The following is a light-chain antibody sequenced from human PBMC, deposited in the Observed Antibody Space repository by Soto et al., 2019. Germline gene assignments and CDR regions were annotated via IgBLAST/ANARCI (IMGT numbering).Light chain of an antibody. CDR1: QGVGSD. CDR2: GAS. Sequence: EIVMTQSPVTLSASPGERVTLSCRASQGVGSDVAWYQQKPGQAPGLLIYGASIREVGVPARFSGSGSGTEFTLTISSLQSEDFAVYYCQQYNNWPPFTYGLGTIVDIK. V-gene: IGKV3-15*01. J-gene: IGKJ3*01. CDR3: QQYNNWPPFT.